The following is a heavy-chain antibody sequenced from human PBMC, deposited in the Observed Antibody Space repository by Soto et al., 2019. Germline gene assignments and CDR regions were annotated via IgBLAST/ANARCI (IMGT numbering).Heavy chain of an antibody. CDR1: GYTFTSYG. J-gene: IGHJ5*02. D-gene: IGHD3-22*01. CDR2: ISAYNGNT. Sequence: ASVKVSCKASGYTFTSYGISWVRQSPGQGLEWMGWISAYNGNTNYAQKLQGRVTMTTDTSTSTAYMELRSLRSDDTAVYYCARVKGSGYHNWFDPWGQGTLVTVSS. V-gene: IGHV1-18*01. CDR3: ARVKGSGYHNWFDP.